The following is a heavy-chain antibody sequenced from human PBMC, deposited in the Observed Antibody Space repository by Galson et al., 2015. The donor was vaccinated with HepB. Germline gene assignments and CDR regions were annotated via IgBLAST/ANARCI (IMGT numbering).Heavy chain of an antibody. CDR3: AADPYYDDRSGYSNLFDP. V-gene: IGHV1-58*01. J-gene: IGHJ5*02. D-gene: IGHD3-22*01. CDR2: IVVDSGDT. Sequence: SVKVSCKASGFTFTRSAVQWVRQARGHRLEWMGWIVVDSGDTNYAQKFQERVTITRDMSRSTAYMELSSLRSDDTAVYYCAADPYYDDRSGYSNLFDPWGQGTLVTVSS. CDR1: GFTFTRSA.